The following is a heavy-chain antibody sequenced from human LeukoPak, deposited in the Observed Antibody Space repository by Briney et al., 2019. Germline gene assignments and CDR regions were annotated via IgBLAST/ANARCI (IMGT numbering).Heavy chain of an antibody. CDR2: ISSSGSML. Sequence: GGSLRLSCAASGFTFSSYAFHWVRQAPGKGLEWVSYISSSGSMLHYADSVEGRFTISRDNAKNSLHLQMSSLRVEDTAVYYCTRRPYSSSWYYFDYWGQGTLVTVSP. J-gene: IGHJ4*02. CDR1: GFTFSSYA. D-gene: IGHD6-13*01. V-gene: IGHV3-48*04. CDR3: TRRPYSSSWYYFDY.